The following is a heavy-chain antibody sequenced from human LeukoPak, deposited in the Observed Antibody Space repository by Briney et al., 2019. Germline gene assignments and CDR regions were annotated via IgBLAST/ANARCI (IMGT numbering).Heavy chain of an antibody. CDR2: ITGSGTSV. CDR1: GFTFSDYY. J-gene: IGHJ5*02. Sequence: GGTLRLSCAVSGFTFSDYYITWIRQPPATGLEWIAYITGSGTSVYYADAVKGRFSVSRDNAANSVFLQMDSLRVEDSDVYFCTREPEYSDTWGQRTLVTVSS. CDR3: TREPEYSDT. V-gene: IGHV3-11*01. D-gene: IGHD1-14*01.